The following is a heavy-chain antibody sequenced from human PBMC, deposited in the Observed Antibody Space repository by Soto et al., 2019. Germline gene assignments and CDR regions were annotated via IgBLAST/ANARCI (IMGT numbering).Heavy chain of an antibody. J-gene: IGHJ4*02. CDR2: ISGSGGSA. CDR3: AKAALYSSTWETGKGYFDY. D-gene: IGHD6-13*01. Sequence: EVQLLEAGGGMVQPGGSLRLSCAASGFTFSSYAMSWVRQAPGKGLEWVSAISGSGGSAYYAASVEGRFTISRDNSKNTLVLQMHTLRAEDTAVYYCAKAALYSSTWETGKGYFDYWGQGTLVTVSS. V-gene: IGHV3-23*01. CDR1: GFTFSSYA.